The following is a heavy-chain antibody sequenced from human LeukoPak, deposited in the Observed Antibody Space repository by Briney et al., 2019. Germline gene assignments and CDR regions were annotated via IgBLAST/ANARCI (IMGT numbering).Heavy chain of an antibody. CDR2: IYYDRRNK. CDR1: GLTFSDYG. Sequence: GGSLRLSCAASGLTFSDYGMHWVRQAPGKGLEWVALIYYDRRNKNYADSVKGRFTISRDNPKNTLYLQMNSLRVEDTAVYYCARTEHYSDRNGYYYFDQWGQGTLVTVSS. CDR3: ARTEHYSDRNGYYYFDQ. J-gene: IGHJ4*02. V-gene: IGHV3-33*01. D-gene: IGHD3-22*01.